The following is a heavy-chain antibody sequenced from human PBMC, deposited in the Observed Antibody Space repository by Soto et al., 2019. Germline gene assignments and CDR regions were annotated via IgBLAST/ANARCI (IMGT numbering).Heavy chain of an antibody. CDR2: INAGNGNT. J-gene: IGHJ2*01. CDR1: GYTFTSYA. D-gene: IGHD1-26*01. V-gene: IGHV1-3*01. CDR3: ARGGSLYWYFYL. Sequence: QVQLVQSGAEVKKPGASVKVSCKASGYTFTSYAMHWVRQAPGQRLEWMGWINAGNGNTKYSQKFQGRVTITRDTSASTAYMELSSLRSEDTAVYYCARGGSLYWYFYLWARGTLVTVSS.